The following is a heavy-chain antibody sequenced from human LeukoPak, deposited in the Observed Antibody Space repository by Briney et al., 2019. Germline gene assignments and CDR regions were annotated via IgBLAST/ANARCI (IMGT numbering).Heavy chain of an antibody. D-gene: IGHD1-26*01. CDR1: GFTFSNYD. CDR3: AKDKTSGTYFDY. CDR2: VSGSGGST. J-gene: IGHJ4*02. Sequence: GGSLRFSCAASGFTFSNYDMSWVRQAPGKGLEWVSAVSGSGGSTYYADSVKGRFTVSRDNSKNTLYLQMNSLRAEDTAVYHCAKDKTSGTYFDYWGQGAPVTVSS. V-gene: IGHV3-23*01.